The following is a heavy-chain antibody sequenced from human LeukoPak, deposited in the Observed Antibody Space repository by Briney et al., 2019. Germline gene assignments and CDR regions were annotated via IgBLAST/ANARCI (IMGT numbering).Heavy chain of an antibody. CDR1: GFTVSSNY. J-gene: IGHJ5*02. D-gene: IGHD3-10*01. V-gene: IGHV3-53*04. CDR2: IYSGGST. Sequence: GGSLRLSCAASGFTVSSNYMSWVRQAPGKGLEWVSVIYSGGSTYYADSVKGRFTISRHNSKNTLYLQMNSLRAEDTAVYYCARVEGYYGSGSYYWFDPWGQGTLVTVSS. CDR3: ARVEGYYGSGSYYWFDP.